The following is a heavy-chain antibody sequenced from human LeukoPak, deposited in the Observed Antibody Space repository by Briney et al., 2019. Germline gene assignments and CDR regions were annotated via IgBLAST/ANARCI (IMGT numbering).Heavy chain of an antibody. CDR3: AGIIAAAGANWFDP. CDR2: INPNSGGT. V-gene: IGHV1-2*02. CDR1: GYTFTGYY. Sequence: AASVKVPCKASGYTFTGYYMHWVRQAPGQGLEWMGWINPNSGGTNYAQKFQGRVTMTRDTSISTAYMELSRLRSDDTAVYYCAGIIAAAGANWFDPWGQGTLVTVSS. J-gene: IGHJ5*02. D-gene: IGHD6-13*01.